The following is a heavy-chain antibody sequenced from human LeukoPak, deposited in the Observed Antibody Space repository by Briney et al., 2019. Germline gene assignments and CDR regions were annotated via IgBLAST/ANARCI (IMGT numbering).Heavy chain of an antibody. CDR2: IYYSGST. CDR1: GGSISSYY. D-gene: IGHD6-13*01. V-gene: IGHV4-59*08. CDR3: ARHSYSSSWYAYYFDY. J-gene: IGHJ4*02. Sequence: SETLSLTCTVSGGSISSYYWSWIRQPPGKGLEWIGYIYYSGSTNYNPSLKSRVTISVDTSKNQFSLKLSSVTAADTAVYYCARHSYSSSWYAYYFDYWGQGTLVTVSS.